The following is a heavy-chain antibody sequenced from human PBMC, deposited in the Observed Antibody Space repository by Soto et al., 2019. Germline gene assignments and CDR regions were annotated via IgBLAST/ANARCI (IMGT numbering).Heavy chain of an antibody. D-gene: IGHD6-25*01. Sequence: GGSLRLSCVASGFTFSDHYVDWVRQAPGKGLEWVGRIRDKGRSYSTEYAASVQGRFTISRDDSSSLCLQMNSLKTEDTAVYYCSRAKSSSGYYFFEQWGQGTLVTVSS. CDR2: IRDKGRSYST. CDR1: GFTFSDHY. CDR3: SRAKSSSGYYFFEQ. V-gene: IGHV3-72*01. J-gene: IGHJ4*02.